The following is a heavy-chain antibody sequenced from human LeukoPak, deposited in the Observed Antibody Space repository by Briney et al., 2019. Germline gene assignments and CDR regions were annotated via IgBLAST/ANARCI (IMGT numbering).Heavy chain of an antibody. Sequence: PGGSLRLSRAASGFTFSDYYMSWIRQAPGKGLEWVSYISSSGTTIDYADSAKGRFTISRDNAKNSLFLQMNSLRVEDTAVYYCARPTRDYYYYYMDVWGKGTTVTISS. CDR3: ARPTRDYYYYYMDV. J-gene: IGHJ6*03. V-gene: IGHV3-11*01. CDR2: ISSSGTTI. CDR1: GFTFSDYY.